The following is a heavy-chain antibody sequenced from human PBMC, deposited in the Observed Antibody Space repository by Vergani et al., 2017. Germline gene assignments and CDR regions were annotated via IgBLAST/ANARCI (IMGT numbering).Heavy chain of an antibody. CDR1: GGSISSGGYY. CDR2: IYYSGST. V-gene: IGHV4-31*03. J-gene: IGHJ5*02. D-gene: IGHD6-6*01. CDR3: ARVRWSSSSVNWFDP. Sequence: QVQLQESGPGLVKPSQTLSLTCTVSGGSISSGGYYWSWIRQPPGKGLEWIGYIYYSGSTYYNPSLKSRVTISVDTSKNQFSLKLSSVTAADTAVYYCARVRWSSSSVNWFDPWGQGTLVAVSS.